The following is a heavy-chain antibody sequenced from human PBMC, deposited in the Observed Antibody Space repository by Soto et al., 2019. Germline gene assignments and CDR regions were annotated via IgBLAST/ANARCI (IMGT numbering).Heavy chain of an antibody. D-gene: IGHD3-10*01. V-gene: IGHV1-18*04. CDR1: GYTFTSYG. CDR3: ARAHQTVACDVIWY. J-gene: IGHJ4*02. CDR2: ISGYNGDT. Sequence: QVQLVQSGAEVKKPGASVKVSCKASGYTFTSYGISWVRQAPGQGLEWMGWISGYNGDTNYAQKLQGRVTMTTDTSTNRASMEVRSLRCDDTAVDYYARAHQTVACDVIWYWGQGTLVTVSS.